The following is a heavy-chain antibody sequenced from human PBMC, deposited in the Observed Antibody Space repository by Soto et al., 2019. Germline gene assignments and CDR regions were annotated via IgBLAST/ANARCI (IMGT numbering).Heavy chain of an antibody. Sequence: QVHLVESGGGVVQPGTSLRLACAASGFRFSGYGMQWVRQTPGKGLEWVGVIWYDGSKTFYADSVKGRFTISRDNSNNTVFVQVDSLRAEGTAVYHCWSDVGGGSWYSLAYWGQGSLVTVSS. D-gene: IGHD2-15*01. V-gene: IGHV3-33*03. J-gene: IGHJ4*02. CDR3: WSDVGGGSWYSLAY. CDR1: GFRFSGYG. CDR2: IWYDGSKT.